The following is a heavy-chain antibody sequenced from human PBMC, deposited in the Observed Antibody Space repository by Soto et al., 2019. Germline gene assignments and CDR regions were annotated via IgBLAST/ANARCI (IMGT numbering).Heavy chain of an antibody. CDR1: SGSISSYY. J-gene: IGHJ5*02. V-gene: IGHV4-59*08. Sequence: TSETLSLTCTVSSGSISSYYWSWIRQPPGKVLEWIGYVYYSGSTNYNPSLKSRVTISLETSRSQFSLRLTSVTAADTAVYYCARLGNYCQPLDPWGRGTLVTGSS. CDR2: VYYSGST. CDR3: ARLGNYCQPLDP. D-gene: IGHD4-4*01.